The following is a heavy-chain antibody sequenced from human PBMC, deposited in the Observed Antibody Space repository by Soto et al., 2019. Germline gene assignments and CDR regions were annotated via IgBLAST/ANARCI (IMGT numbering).Heavy chain of an antibody. CDR1: GGSISSYY. CDR3: ARGTHSPLIVRSSRGPWFDP. CDR2: MYYGGRT. Sequence: SETLSLTCTVSGGSISSYYWSWIRQPPGKGLEWIGYMYYGGRTNYNPSLKSRVTISVDTSKMQVSLKLSSVTAADTAVYFCARGTHSPLIVRSSRGPWFDPWGQGTLVTVS. J-gene: IGHJ5*02. D-gene: IGHD2-15*01. V-gene: IGHV4-59*08.